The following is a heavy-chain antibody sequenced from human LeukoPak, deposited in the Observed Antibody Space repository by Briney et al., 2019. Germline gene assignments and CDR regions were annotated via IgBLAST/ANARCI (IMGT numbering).Heavy chain of an antibody. V-gene: IGHV4-59*01. J-gene: IGHJ3*02. CDR2: IYDSGST. D-gene: IGHD6-13*01. CDR3: ARHSGHSSTNDAFDI. Sequence: SETLSLTCTVSGGSISSYYWSWIRQPPGKGLEWIGYIYDSGSTKYNPSLKSRLTISVDTSRNQFSLKLSSVTAADTAMYYCARHSGHSSTNDAFDIWGQGTMVIVSS. CDR1: GGSISSYY.